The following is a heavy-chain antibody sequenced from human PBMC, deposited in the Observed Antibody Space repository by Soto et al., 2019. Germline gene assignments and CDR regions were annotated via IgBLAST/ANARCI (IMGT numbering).Heavy chain of an antibody. CDR3: ARHASITMVRGVIITVAFDI. Sequence: LGESLKISCKGSGYSFTSYWISWVRQMPGKGLEWMGRIDPSDSYTNYSPSFQGHVTISADKSISTAYLQWSSLKASDTAMYYCARHASITMVRGVIITVAFDIWGQGTMVTVSS. J-gene: IGHJ3*02. CDR2: IDPSDSYT. D-gene: IGHD3-10*01. V-gene: IGHV5-10-1*01. CDR1: GYSFTSYW.